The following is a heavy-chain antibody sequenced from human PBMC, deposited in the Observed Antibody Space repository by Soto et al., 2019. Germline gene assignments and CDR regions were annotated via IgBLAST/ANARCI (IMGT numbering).Heavy chain of an antibody. CDR2: INHSGST. J-gene: IGHJ4*02. CDR3: VGFCSSNSCTDS. Sequence: PSETLSLTCVVYGGSFSGYYWSLIRQPPGKGLEWIGEINHSGSTHYNPSLKSRVTTSVDTSKNQFSLTLSSVTAADTAVYYCVGFCSSNSCTDSWGQGTLVTVSS. V-gene: IGHV4-34*01. D-gene: IGHD2-2*01. CDR1: GGSFSGYY.